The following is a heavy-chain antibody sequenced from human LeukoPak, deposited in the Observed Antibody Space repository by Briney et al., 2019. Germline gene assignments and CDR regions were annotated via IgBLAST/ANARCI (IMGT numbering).Heavy chain of an antibody. CDR2: ISSSSSYI. V-gene: IGHV3-21*01. J-gene: IGHJ4*02. Sequence: PGGSLRLSCAASGFTFSSYSMNWVRQAPGKGLEWVSSISSSSSYIYYADSVKGRFTISRDTATTSLYLQMNSLRAEDTAVYYCARDQPPATAIPGDFDYWGQGTLVTVSS. CDR1: GFTFSSYS. CDR3: ARDQPPATAIPGDFDY. D-gene: IGHD2-2*02.